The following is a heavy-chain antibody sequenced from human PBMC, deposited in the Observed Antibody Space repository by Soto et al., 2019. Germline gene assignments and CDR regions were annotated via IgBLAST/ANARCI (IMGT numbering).Heavy chain of an antibody. V-gene: IGHV4-34*01. D-gene: IGHD6-6*01. CDR1: GGSFSGYY. Sequence: QVQLQQWGAGLLKPSETLSLTCAVYGGSFSGYYWSWIRQPPGKGLEWIGEINHSGSTNYTPSLKSRVTISVDTSKNQFSLKLSSVTAADTAVYYWARGVSGSSIAARLDYWGQGTLVTVSS. CDR2: INHSGST. CDR3: ARGVSGSSIAARLDY. J-gene: IGHJ4*02.